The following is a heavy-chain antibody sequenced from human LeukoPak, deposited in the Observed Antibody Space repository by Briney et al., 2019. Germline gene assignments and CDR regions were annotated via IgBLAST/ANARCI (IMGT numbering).Heavy chain of an antibody. J-gene: IGHJ5*02. CDR2: MNPNSGNT. D-gene: IGHD6-19*01. CDR3: ARGRAGFTYSSGPHPYKIPTDKYNWFDP. Sequence: ASVKDSCKASGYTFTSYDINWVRQATGQGLEWMGWMNPNSGNTGYAQKFQGRVTMTRNTSISTAYMELSSLRSEDTAVYYCARGRAGFTYSSGPHPYKIPTDKYNWFDPWGQGTLVTVSS. V-gene: IGHV1-8*01. CDR1: GYTFTSYD.